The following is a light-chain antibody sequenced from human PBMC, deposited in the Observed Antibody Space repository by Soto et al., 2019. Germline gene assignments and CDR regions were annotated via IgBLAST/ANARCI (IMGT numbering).Light chain of an antibody. Sequence: QLVLTQSPSASASLGASVKLTCTLSSGQSSYAIAWHQQQPEKGPRYLMKLNSDGSHSKGDGIPDRFSGSSSGAERYLTISSLQSEDEADYYCQTWGTGTHVVFGGGTKLTVL. CDR1: SGQSSYA. J-gene: IGLJ2*01. CDR2: LNSDGSH. CDR3: QTWGTGTHVV. V-gene: IGLV4-69*01.